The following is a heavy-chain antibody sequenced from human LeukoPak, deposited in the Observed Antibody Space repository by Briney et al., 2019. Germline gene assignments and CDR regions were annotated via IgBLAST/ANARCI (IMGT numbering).Heavy chain of an antibody. CDR1: GGSISSYY. CDR3: ARGVPRELIRSAFDI. Sequence: SETLSLTCTVSGGSISSYYWSWIRQPAGKGLEWIGRIYTSGSTNYNPSLKSRVTISVDTSKNQFSLKLSSVTAADTAVYYCARGVPRELIRSAFDIWGQGTMVTVSS. D-gene: IGHD1-26*01. V-gene: IGHV4-4*07. J-gene: IGHJ3*02. CDR2: IYTSGST.